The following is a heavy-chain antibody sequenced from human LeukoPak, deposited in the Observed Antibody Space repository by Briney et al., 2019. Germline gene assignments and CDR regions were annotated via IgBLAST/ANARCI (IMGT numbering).Heavy chain of an antibody. J-gene: IGHJ6*02. CDR2: ISAYNGHT. V-gene: IGHV1-18*01. D-gene: IGHD3-10*01. CDR3: AGAGMIRGVARTYYYYGMDV. CDR1: GYSFPSYG. Sequence: ASVKVSCKASGYSFPSYGITWVRQAPGQGLEWMGWISAYNGHTNYTQKFQDRVTMTTDTSTSTAYMELRSLRSDDTAVYFCAGAGMIRGVARTYYYYGMDVWGRGTTVTVSS.